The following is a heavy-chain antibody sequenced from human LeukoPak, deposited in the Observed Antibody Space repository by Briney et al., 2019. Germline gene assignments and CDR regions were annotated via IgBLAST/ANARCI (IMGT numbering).Heavy chain of an antibody. J-gene: IGHJ4*02. Sequence: PSETLSLTCTVSGGSISSYYWSWIRQPPGKGLEWIGYIYYSGSTYYNPSLKSRVTISVDTSKNQFSLKLSSVTAADTAVYYCARRLVAAPPTWGYFDYWGQGTLVTVSS. V-gene: IGHV4-59*08. CDR2: IYYSGST. CDR3: ARRLVAAPPTWGYFDY. D-gene: IGHD6-6*01. CDR1: GGSISSYY.